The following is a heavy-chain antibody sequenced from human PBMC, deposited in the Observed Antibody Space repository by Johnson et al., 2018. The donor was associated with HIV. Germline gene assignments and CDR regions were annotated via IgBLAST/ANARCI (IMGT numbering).Heavy chain of an antibody. J-gene: IGHJ3*02. CDR3: ASRYSSGRADAFDI. Sequence: QVQLVESGGDLVERGGSLRLSCEASGFSFASYALSWVRQAPGKGLEWVAFIRYDGSKKYYADSVKGGFTISRDNSKNTLYLQMNSLRAEDTAVYYCASRYSSGRADAFDIWGQGTMVTVSS. V-gene: IGHV3-30*02. CDR2: IRYDGSKK. D-gene: IGHD6-19*01. CDR1: GFSFASYA.